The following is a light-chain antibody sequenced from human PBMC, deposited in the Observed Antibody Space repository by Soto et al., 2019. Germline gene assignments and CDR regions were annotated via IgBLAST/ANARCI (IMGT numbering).Light chain of an antibody. V-gene: IGKV3D-20*02. CDR1: QSFTSNF. CDR2: GAS. Sequence: EIVLTQSPGSLSLSPGERATLSCRVSQSFTSNFLAWYQQKPGQAPRLLIYGASSRATGIPARFSGSGSGTDFTLTINSLEPEDFAVYYCQQRSNWPRTFGQGTKVDTK. J-gene: IGKJ1*01. CDR3: QQRSNWPRT.